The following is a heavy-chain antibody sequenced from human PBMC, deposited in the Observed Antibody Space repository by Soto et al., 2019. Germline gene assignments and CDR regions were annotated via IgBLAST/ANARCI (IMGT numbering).Heavy chain of an antibody. CDR2: IYNSWSI. CDR3: ARDRGFGMDL. J-gene: IGHJ6*02. Sequence: QMQLQESGPGLVRPSQTLSLSCTVSGGPIGSGNYYWNWIRQHPGKGLEWIGNIYNSWSISYNPSLKSRVTLSADTSKNQFSVNLSSVTAADTAVYFCARDRGFGMDLWGHGTTVIVSS. CDR1: GGPIGSGNYY. V-gene: IGHV4-31*03.